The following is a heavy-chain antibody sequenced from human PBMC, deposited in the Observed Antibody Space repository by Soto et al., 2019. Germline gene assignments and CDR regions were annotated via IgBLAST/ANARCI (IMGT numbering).Heavy chain of an antibody. J-gene: IGHJ3*01. Sequence: EVRLVESGGGLVRPGGSLRLSCAASGFTFSYYWMHWVRQAPGKGLVWVSRIHSDGSSTTYADFVKGRFIIFRDNARNTVDLQMNSVRVEDTAVYYCARGDRGAFDLWGQGTVVTVSS. D-gene: IGHD1-26*01. V-gene: IGHV3-74*01. CDR1: GFTFSYYW. CDR2: IHSDGSST. CDR3: ARGDRGAFDL.